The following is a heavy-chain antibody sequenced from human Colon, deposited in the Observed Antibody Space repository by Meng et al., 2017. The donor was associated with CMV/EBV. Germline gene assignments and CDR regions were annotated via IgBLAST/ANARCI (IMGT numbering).Heavy chain of an antibody. CDR3: ASSQVGGYDYYYYFGMDV. J-gene: IGHJ6*02. V-gene: IGHV3-11*04. D-gene: IGHD2-15*01. Sequence: GGSLRLSCAASGFTFSNNYMDWVRQTPGKGLEWISYINNRGSTMYYAESLKGRFTISRDNAKNSLYLEMTNLRAEDTAVYYCASSQVGGYDYYYYFGMDVWGQGTTVTVSS. CDR2: INNRGSTM. CDR1: GFTFSNNY.